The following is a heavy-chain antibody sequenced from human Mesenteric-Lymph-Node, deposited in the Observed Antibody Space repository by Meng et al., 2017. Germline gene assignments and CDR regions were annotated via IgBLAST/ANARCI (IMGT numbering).Heavy chain of an antibody. CDR2: INADNGNT. V-gene: IGHV1-3*01. J-gene: IGHJ4*02. CDR3: ARDWDYYGSGSGGDY. D-gene: IGHD3-10*01. CDR1: GFTFVSSS. Sequence: ASVKVSCKASGFTFVSSSMHWVRQAPGQRPEWMGWINADNGNTKYSQKFQGRVTITRDTSASTAYMELSSLRSEDTAVYYCARDWDYYGSGSGGDYWGQGTLVTVSS.